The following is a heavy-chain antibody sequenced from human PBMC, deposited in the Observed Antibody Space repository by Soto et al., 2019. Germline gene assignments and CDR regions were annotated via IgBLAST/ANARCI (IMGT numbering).Heavy chain of an antibody. CDR2: IWYDGSNK. J-gene: IGHJ6*02. CDR3: ARDPLSQRYYGMDV. V-gene: IGHV3-33*01. CDR1: GFTFSSYG. Sequence: QVQLVESGGGVVQPGRSLRLSCAASGFTFSSYGMHWVRQAPGKGLEWVAVIWYDGSNKYYADSVKGRFTISRDNSKNTLYLQMNSLRAEDTAVYYCARDPLSQRYYGMDVWGQGTTVTVSS. D-gene: IGHD6-25*01.